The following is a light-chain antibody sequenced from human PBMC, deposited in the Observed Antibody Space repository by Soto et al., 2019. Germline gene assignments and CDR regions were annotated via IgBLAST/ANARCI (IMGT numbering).Light chain of an antibody. CDR1: QSVSGW. CDR2: DAS. CDR3: QQYETFSGT. J-gene: IGKJ1*01. Sequence: IQLTQTHSNLSASVGDRGTITCRASQSVSGWLAWYQQKPGEAPKLLIYDASALPRGVPSRFSGSGSGTKFTLTIASLQPDDFATYYCQQYETFSGTFGPGTKVDI. V-gene: IGKV1-5*01.